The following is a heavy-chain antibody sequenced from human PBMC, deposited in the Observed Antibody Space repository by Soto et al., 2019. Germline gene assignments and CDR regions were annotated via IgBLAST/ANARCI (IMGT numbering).Heavy chain of an antibody. CDR3: ARDRRTVGYYGSGSSFDY. CDR2: IYYSGST. V-gene: IGHV4-30-4*01. D-gene: IGHD3-10*01. J-gene: IGHJ4*02. Sequence: QVQLQESGPGLVKPSQTLSLTCTVSGGSISRGDYYWSWIRQPPGKGLEWIGYIYYSGSTYYNPSLKSRVTISVDTSKNQFSMKLSSVTAADTAVYYCARDRRTVGYYGSGSSFDYWGQGTLVTVSS. CDR1: GGSISRGDYY.